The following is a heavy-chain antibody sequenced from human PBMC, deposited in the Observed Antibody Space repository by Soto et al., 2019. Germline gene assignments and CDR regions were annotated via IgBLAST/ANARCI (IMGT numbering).Heavy chain of an antibody. CDR1: GGSISSGNYY. J-gene: IGHJ5*02. D-gene: IGHD6-13*01. V-gene: IGHV4-31*03. Sequence: PSETLSLTCTVSGGSISSGNYYWSWIRQHPGKGLEWIGYIYYSGSTSYNPSLKSRVTISVDTSKNHFSLKLSSVTAADTAVYYFARVFSDSSSLFDPRAQRTLDTGSS. CDR2: IYYSGST. CDR3: ARVFSDSSSLFDP.